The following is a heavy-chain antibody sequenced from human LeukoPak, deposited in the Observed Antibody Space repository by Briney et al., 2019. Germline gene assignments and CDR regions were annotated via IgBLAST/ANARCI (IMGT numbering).Heavy chain of an antibody. CDR1: GFTFSSYG. V-gene: IGHV3-30*02. Sequence: GGSLRLPCAASGFTFSSYGMHWVRQAPGKGLEWVAFIRYDGSNKYYADSVKGRFTISRDNAKNSLYLQMNSLRAEDTAVYYCARSRWGTPGYWGQGTLVTVSS. D-gene: IGHD3-16*01. J-gene: IGHJ4*02. CDR3: ARSRWGTPGY. CDR2: IRYDGSNK.